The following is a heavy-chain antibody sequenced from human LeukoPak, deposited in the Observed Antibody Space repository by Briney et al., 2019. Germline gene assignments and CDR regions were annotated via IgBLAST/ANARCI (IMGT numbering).Heavy chain of an antibody. J-gene: IGHJ6*02. CDR1: GFTFSSYG. CDR3: AKSAGDYYGMDV. V-gene: IGHV3-30*18. CDR2: ISYDGSNK. Sequence: PGGSLRLSCAASGFTFSSYGMHWGRQAPGKGLEWVAVISYDGSNKYYADSVKGRFTISRDNSKKTLYLQMNSLRAEDTAVYYCAKSAGDYYGMDVWGQGTTVTVSS.